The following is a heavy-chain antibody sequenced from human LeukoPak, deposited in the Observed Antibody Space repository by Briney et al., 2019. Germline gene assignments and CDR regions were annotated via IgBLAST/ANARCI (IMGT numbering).Heavy chain of an antibody. J-gene: IGHJ4*02. CDR2: IKSKPSGGTI. Sequence: PGGSLRLSCAASGFTFTNAWMNWVRQAPGKGLEWVGHIKSKPSGGTIDYAAPVKDRFTISRDDSKNTLHLQMNSLRTEDTAVYYCAKLTTSWGQGTLVTVSS. V-gene: IGHV3-15*07. D-gene: IGHD4-11*01. CDR3: AKLTTS. CDR1: GFTFTNAW.